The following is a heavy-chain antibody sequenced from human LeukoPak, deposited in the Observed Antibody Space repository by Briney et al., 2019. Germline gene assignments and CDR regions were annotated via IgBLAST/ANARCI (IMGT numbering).Heavy chain of an antibody. V-gene: IGHV1-69*05. D-gene: IGHD3-10*01. CDR1: GGTFSSYA. J-gene: IGHJ6*03. CDR2: IIPIFGTA. CDR3: AREVGRMVRGVEKYYYYMDV. Sequence: SVKVSCKXSGGTFSSYAVSWVRQAPGQGLEWMGGIIPIFGTANYSQKFQGRVTITTDESTSTAYMELSSLRSEDTAVYYCAREVGRMVRGVEKYYYYMDVWGKGTTVTVSS.